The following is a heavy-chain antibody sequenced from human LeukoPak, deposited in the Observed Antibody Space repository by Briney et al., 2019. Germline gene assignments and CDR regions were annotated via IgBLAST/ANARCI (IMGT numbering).Heavy chain of an antibody. CDR1: GFTFSSYA. V-gene: IGHV3-23*01. J-gene: IGHJ4*02. Sequence: GRSLRLSCAASGFTFSSYAMSWVRQAPGKGLEWVSGIRGSGGSTKYADSVKGRFTISRDNSKNTLYLQMNSVRAEDTAVYYCAKDPWGGEVAGTVFDDWGQGTLVTVSS. CDR3: AKDPWGGEVAGTVFDD. CDR2: IRGSGGST. D-gene: IGHD6-19*01.